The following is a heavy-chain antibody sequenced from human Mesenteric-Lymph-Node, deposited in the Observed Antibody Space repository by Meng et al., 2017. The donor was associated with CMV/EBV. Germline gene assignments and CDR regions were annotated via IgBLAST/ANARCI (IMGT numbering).Heavy chain of an antibody. CDR1: GSAIRRGCCY. CDR2: IYYSGST. CDR3: ARSRNRYSGYDEVN. V-gene: IGHV4-31*02. D-gene: IGHD5-12*01. Sequence: SGSAIRRGCCYWSCVRQHPGKGLEWIGYIYYSGSTYYNPSRKSRVTIAVDTSKNQFSLKLSAVTAADTAVYYCARSRNRYSGYDEVNWGQGTLVTVSS. J-gene: IGHJ4*02.